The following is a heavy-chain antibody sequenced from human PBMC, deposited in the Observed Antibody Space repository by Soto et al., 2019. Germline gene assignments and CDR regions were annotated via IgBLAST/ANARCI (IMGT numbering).Heavy chain of an antibody. CDR3: ARDLGGWPDY. CDR2: INAGNNNI. V-gene: IGHV1-3*01. D-gene: IGHD2-15*01. CDR1: GDALTSYA. J-gene: IGHJ4*02. Sequence: GTSVKLSCKDSGDALTSYAMHWVRQAPGQRLEWMGWINAGNNNIKYLQKFQGRVTITRDTSASTAYMELSSLRSEDTAVYYCARDLGGWPDYWGQGTLVTVSS.